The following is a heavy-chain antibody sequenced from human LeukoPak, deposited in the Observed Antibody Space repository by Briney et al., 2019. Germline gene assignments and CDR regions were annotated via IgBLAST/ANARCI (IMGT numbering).Heavy chain of an antibody. CDR1: GGFISSYY. J-gene: IGHJ5*02. Sequence: SETLSLTCTVSGGFISSYYWSWIRQPAGKGLEWIGRIYTSGSTNYNPSLKSRVTMSVDTSKNQFSLKLSSVTAADTAVYYCARDGRYCSSTSCYLGWFDPWGQGTLVTVSS. CDR2: IYTSGST. CDR3: ARDGRYCSSTSCYLGWFDP. D-gene: IGHD2-2*01. V-gene: IGHV4-4*07.